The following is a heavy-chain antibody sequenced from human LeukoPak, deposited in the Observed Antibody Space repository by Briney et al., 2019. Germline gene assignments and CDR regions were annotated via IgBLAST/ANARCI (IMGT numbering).Heavy chain of an antibody. Sequence: GGSLRLSCAASGFTFSDYYMSWIRQAPGKGLEWVSYISSSGSTIYYADSVKGRFTISRDNAKNSLYLRMNSLRAEDTAVYYCARDARQQLVERFDYWGQGTLVTVSS. D-gene: IGHD6-13*01. CDR2: ISSSGSTI. V-gene: IGHV3-11*01. CDR1: GFTFSDYY. J-gene: IGHJ4*02. CDR3: ARDARQQLVERFDY.